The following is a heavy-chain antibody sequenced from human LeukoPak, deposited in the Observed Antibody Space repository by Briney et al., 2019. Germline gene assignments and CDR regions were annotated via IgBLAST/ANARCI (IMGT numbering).Heavy chain of an antibody. CDR2: ISGSGGST. D-gene: IGHD3-10*01. V-gene: IGHV3-23*01. J-gene: IGHJ4*02. CDR1: GFTFSSYA. Sequence: GGSLRLSCAASGFTFSSYAMSWVRQAPGKGLEWVSAISGSGGSTYYAGSVKGPFTISRANSKNTLYLQMNRLRAEDTAVYYCAKEIYYYGSVSYYNAIDYWGQGALVTVSS. CDR3: AKEIYYYGSVSYYNAIDY.